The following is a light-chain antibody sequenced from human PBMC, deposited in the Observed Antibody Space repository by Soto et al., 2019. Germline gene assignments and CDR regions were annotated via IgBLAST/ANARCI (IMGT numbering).Light chain of an antibody. CDR3: SSYTSITPLGV. CDR1: SSDVGDYNY. Sequence: QSALTQPASVSGSPGQSITISCTGTSSDVGDYNYVSWYQQHPGKAPKLMIYEVSNRPSGVSNRFSGSKSGNTASLTISGLQAEDEADYYCSSYTSITPLGVFGGGTKLTVL. J-gene: IGLJ2*01. CDR2: EVS. V-gene: IGLV2-14*01.